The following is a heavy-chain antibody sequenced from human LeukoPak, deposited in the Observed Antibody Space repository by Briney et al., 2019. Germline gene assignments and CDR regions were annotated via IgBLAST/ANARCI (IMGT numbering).Heavy chain of an antibody. CDR2: ITSSGGST. Sequence: GGSLRLSCAASGFTFSSYAMNWVRQAPGKGLEWVSAITSSGGSTYYADSVRGRFTISRDNSKNTLSLQVHSLRAEDTAVYYCAKEILDTPNYCYAMDVWGQGTTVTVSS. CDR3: AKEILDTPNYCYAMDV. V-gene: IGHV3-23*01. J-gene: IGHJ6*02. CDR1: GFTFSSYA. D-gene: IGHD2-2*02.